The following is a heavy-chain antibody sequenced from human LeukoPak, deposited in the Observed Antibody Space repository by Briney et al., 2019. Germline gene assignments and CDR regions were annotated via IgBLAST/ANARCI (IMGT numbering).Heavy chain of an antibody. V-gene: IGHV3-72*01. J-gene: IGHJ4*02. D-gene: IGHD4-17*01. CDR3: VRDFDYDDGFDY. CDR2: TRNKADSYIT. CDR1: GLIFSDRY. Sequence: GGSLRLSCAASGLIFSDRYMDWVRQAPGKGLEWVGRTRNKADSYITEYAASVKGRFTISRDNSKNSLYLQMNSLKTEDTAVYYCVRDFDYDDGFDYWGQGTLVTVSS.